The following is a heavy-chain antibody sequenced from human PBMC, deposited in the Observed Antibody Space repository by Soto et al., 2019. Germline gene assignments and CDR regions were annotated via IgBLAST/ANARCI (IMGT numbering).Heavy chain of an antibody. CDR2: MYYSGTT. J-gene: IGHJ6*03. CDR1: GDSISSGSYY. D-gene: IGHD1-1*01. Sequence: SETLSLTCTVSGDSISSGSYYWGWIRQPPGKGLEWIASMYYSGTTYYNPSLMSRVTISGDTSKNQFSLKLSSVTAADTAVYYCARTGSLGRYYYYMDVWGKGTTVTVSS. CDR3: ARTGSLGRYYYYMDV. V-gene: IGHV4-39*01.